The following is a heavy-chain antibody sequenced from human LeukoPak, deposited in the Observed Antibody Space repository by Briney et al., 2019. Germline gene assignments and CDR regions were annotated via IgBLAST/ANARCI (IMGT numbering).Heavy chain of an antibody. CDR1: GFSFTDYP. Sequence: GGSLRLSCATSGFSFTDYPMNWVRQAPGKGLEWISNVRTTAEGAKYAYYADSVKGRVTISRDDGRNTLYLHMNSLRDDDTAVYYCATDQRYAFDYWGQGILVTVSS. V-gene: IGHV3-48*02. CDR3: ATDQRYAFDY. D-gene: IGHD3-9*01. CDR2: VRTTAEGAKYA. J-gene: IGHJ4*02.